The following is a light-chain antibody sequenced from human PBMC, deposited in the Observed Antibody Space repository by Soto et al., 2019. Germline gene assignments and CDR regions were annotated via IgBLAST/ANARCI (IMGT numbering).Light chain of an antibody. CDR3: QQYVSSLKT. CDR2: GAS. V-gene: IGKV3-20*01. Sequence: IVFTQSPGTLSLSPGERATLSCRASQSVNSSYLAWYQQKPGQAPRLLIYGASSRATGIPDRFSGSGSGTDFTLTISRLEPEDFAVYYCQQYVSSLKTFGQGTKVDI. J-gene: IGKJ1*01. CDR1: QSVNSSY.